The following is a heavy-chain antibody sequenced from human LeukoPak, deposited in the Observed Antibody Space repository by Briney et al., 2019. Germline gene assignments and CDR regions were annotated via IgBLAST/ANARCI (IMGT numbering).Heavy chain of an antibody. V-gene: IGHV1-2*06. CDR1: GYTFTGYY. D-gene: IGHD3-22*01. J-gene: IGHJ3*02. CDR2: INPNSGGT. Sequence: ASVKVSCKASGYTFTGYYMHWVRQAPGQGLEWMGRINPNSGGTNYAQKFQGRVAMTRDTSISTAYMELSRLRSDDTAVCYCARAIWYYDSSGYYGHDAFDIWGQGTMVTVSS. CDR3: ARAIWYYDSSGYYGHDAFDI.